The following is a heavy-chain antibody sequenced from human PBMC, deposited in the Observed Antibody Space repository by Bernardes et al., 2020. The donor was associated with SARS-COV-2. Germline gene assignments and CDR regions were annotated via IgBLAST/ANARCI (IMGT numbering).Heavy chain of an antibody. Sequence: ETLSLTCAVYGGSFSPYYGSWIRQSPGKGLEWIGEIDPSGSTNYNPSLKSRVTISVDTSKNHLSLKLTSVTAADTAVYYCARGEAGIEDYWGQGTLVTVSS. CDR2: IDPSGST. J-gene: IGHJ4*02. V-gene: IGHV4-34*01. CDR1: GGSFSPYY. D-gene: IGHD6-25*01. CDR3: ARGEAGIEDY.